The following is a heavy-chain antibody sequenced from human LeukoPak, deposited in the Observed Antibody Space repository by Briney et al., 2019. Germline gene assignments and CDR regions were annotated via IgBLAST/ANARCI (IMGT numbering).Heavy chain of an antibody. Sequence: SETLSLTCTVSGYSISSGYYWGWIRQPPGKGLEWIGSIYHSGSTYYNPSLKSRVTISVDTSKNQFSLKLSSVTAADTAVYYCARGNGGRSYYYYYMDVWGKGTTVTVSS. CDR3: ARGNGGRSYYYYYMDV. J-gene: IGHJ6*03. CDR1: GYSISSGYY. CDR2: IYHSGST. D-gene: IGHD4-23*01. V-gene: IGHV4-38-2*02.